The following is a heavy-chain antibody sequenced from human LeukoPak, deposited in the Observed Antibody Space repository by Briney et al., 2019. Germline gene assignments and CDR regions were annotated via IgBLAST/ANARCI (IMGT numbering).Heavy chain of an antibody. J-gene: IGHJ4*02. Sequence: GGSLRLSCAASGFTVSSNYMHWVRRAPGKGLEWVSSISSISTYIYYTDSVKGRFSISRDNAKNSLYLQMNSLRAEDTAVYYCARDPDSSGYCDYWGQGTLVTVSS. V-gene: IGHV3-21*01. CDR3: ARDPDSSGYCDY. D-gene: IGHD3-22*01. CDR1: GFTVSSNY. CDR2: ISSISTYI.